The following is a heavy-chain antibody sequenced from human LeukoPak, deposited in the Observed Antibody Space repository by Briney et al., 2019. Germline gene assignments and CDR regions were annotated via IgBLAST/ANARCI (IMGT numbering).Heavy chain of an antibody. CDR3: VRDFYYYDSSGYYHLDY. CDR1: GYTFTSYG. CDR2: ISAYNGNT. J-gene: IGHJ4*02. V-gene: IGHV1-18*01. Sequence: ASVKVSCKASGYTFTSYGISWVRQAPGQGLEWMGWISAYNGNTNYAQKLQGRVTMTTDTSTSTAYVELRSLRSDDTAVYYCVRDFYYYDSSGYYHLDYWGQGTLVTVSS. D-gene: IGHD3-22*01.